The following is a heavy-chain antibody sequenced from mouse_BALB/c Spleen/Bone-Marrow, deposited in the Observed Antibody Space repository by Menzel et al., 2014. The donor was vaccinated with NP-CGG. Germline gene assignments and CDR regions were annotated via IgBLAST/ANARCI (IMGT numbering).Heavy chain of an antibody. V-gene: IGHV14-3*02. CDR2: IDPANGNT. CDR3: ARWEYYAMDY. CDR1: GFNIKDSY. J-gene: IGHJ4*01. Sequence: EVMLVESGAELVKPGASVKLSCKASGFNIKDSYMHWVKQRPEQGLEWIGRIDPANGNTKYDPKFQGKATITAETSSNTASLQLSSLTSEDTAVYYCARWEYYAMDYWGQGTSVTVSS. D-gene: IGHD4-1*01.